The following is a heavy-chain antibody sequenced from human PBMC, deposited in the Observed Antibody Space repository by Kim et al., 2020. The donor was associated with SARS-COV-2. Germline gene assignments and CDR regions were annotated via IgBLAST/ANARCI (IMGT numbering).Heavy chain of an antibody. CDR2: INHSGST. J-gene: IGHJ5*02. Sequence: SETLSLTCAVYGGSFSGYYWSWIRQPPGKGLEWIGEINHSGSTNYNPSLKSRVTISVDTSKNQFSLKLSSVTAADTAVYYCARTPRNGVGSIAAAGRALNWFDPWGEGTLVTVSS. V-gene: IGHV4-34*01. D-gene: IGHD6-13*01. CDR3: ARTPRNGVGSIAAAGRALNWFDP. CDR1: GGSFSGYY.